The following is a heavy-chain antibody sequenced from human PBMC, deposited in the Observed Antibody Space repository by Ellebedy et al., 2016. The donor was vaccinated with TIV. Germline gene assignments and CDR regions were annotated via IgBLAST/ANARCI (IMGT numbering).Heavy chain of an antibody. CDR2: LSGNSDYT. J-gene: IGHJ4*02. V-gene: IGHV3-23*01. Sequence: PGGSLRLSCAASGFIFNDYAIIWVRQAPGKALECVAALSGNSDYTFYADSVKGRFTISRDSSKNTLYLQMNSLRAEDTAVYYCARDAAGNGGKLDYWGQGALVTVSS. CDR3: ARDAAGNGGKLDY. D-gene: IGHD4-23*01. CDR1: GFIFNDYA.